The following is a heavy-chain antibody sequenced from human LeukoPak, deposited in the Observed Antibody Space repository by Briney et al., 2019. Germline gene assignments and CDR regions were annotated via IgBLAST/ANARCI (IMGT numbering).Heavy chain of an antibody. Sequence: SVKVSCKASGYTFTYRYLHWVRQAPGQALEWMRWITPFNGNTNYAQKFQDRVTITRDRSMSTAYMELSSLRSEDTAMYYCANGPDGYNTYWGQGTLVTVSS. CDR2: ITPFNGNT. CDR3: ANGPDGYNTY. J-gene: IGHJ4*02. V-gene: IGHV1-45*02. CDR1: GYTFTYRY. D-gene: IGHD5-24*01.